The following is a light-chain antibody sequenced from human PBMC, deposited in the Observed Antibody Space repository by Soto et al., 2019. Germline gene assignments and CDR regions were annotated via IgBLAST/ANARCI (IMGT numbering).Light chain of an antibody. Sequence: QSVLTQPASVSGSPGQSITISCTGTSSDIGADDFVSWYQHHPDKTPKLIIFEVSNRPSGISSRFSGSKSGNTASLTISGLQAEDEADYYCASYTSSSTSVIFGRGTKVTVL. CDR3: ASYTSSSTSVI. CDR1: SSDIGADDF. V-gene: IGLV2-14*01. CDR2: EVS. J-gene: IGLJ2*01.